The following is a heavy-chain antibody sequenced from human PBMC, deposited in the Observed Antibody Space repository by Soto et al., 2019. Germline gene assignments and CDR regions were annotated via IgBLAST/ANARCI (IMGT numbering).Heavy chain of an antibody. V-gene: IGHV5-51*01. CDR2: IYPGDSDT. CDR3: ARVRRDSSSWQYVGDY. CDR1: GYSFTSYW. Sequence: EVQLVPSGAEVKKPGESLKISCKGSGYSFTSYWIGWVRQMPGKGLEWMGIIYPGDSDTRYSPSFQGQVTISADKSISTAYLQWSSLKASDTAMYYCARVRRDSSSWQYVGDYWGQGTLVTVSS. D-gene: IGHD6-13*01. J-gene: IGHJ4*02.